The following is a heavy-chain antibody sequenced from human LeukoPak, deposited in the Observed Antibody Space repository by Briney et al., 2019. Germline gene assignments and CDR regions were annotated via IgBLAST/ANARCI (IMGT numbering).Heavy chain of an antibody. CDR1: GFTFSDYY. Sequence: GGSLRLSCAASGFTFSDYYMSWIRQAPGKGLEWVSYISSSGDTIYYADSVKGRFTISRDNAKNPLYLQMNSLRAEDTAVYYCARELAMIVITAAFDIWGQGTMVTVSS. J-gene: IGHJ3*02. V-gene: IGHV3-11*01. CDR2: ISSSGDTI. D-gene: IGHD3-22*01. CDR3: ARELAMIVITAAFDI.